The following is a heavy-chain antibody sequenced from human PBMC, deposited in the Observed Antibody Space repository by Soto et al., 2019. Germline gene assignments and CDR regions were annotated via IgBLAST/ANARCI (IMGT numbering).Heavy chain of an antibody. CDR3: ARDHRHLGMGGDL. D-gene: IGHD1-26*01. Sequence: GGSLRLSCVVSGFTFSAHGAHWVRQAPCKGLEWVAFISFDGMKTDYGDSVKGRFSISRDNSKRTLYLQVDRLTPEDTAVYYCARDHRHLGMGGDLWGQRTLVTV. V-gene: IGHV3-30*03. J-gene: IGHJ5*02. CDR2: ISFDGMKT. CDR1: GFTFSAHG.